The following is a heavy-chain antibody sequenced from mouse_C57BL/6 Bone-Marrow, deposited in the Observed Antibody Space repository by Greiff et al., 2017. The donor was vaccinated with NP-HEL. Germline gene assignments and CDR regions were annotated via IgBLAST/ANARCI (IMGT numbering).Heavy chain of an antibody. D-gene: IGHD2-4*01. CDR1: GYSFTGYY. CDR2: INPSTGGT. CDR3: ARGGLGY. J-gene: IGHJ2*01. V-gene: IGHV1-42*01. Sequence: EVQLQESGPELVKPGASVKISCKASGYSFTGYYMNWVKQSPEKSLEWIGEINPSTGGTTYNQKFKAKATLTVDKSSSTAYMQLKSLTSEDSAVYYCARGGLGYWGQGTTLTVSS.